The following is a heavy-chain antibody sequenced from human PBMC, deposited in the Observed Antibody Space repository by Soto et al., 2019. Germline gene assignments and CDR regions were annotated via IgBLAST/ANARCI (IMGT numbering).Heavy chain of an antibody. V-gene: IGHV1-18*01. J-gene: IGHJ6*02. Sequence: QGQLVQSGPEVKKPGASVKVSCKASGYTFSRYGISWVRQAPGQGLEWMGWVSGYNGDTKYAQKVKGRVPMTIDTSTYTAYMELRRLTSDDTAKYYCAKNGQPPYYYYGMDVWGQGTTVTVSS. CDR3: AKNGQPPYYYYGMDV. CDR1: GYTFSRYG. D-gene: IGHD2-8*01. CDR2: VSGYNGDT.